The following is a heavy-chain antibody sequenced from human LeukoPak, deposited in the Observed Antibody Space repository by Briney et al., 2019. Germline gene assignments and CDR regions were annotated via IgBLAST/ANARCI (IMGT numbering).Heavy chain of an antibody. CDR3: ARVRAEGGYQLASDDAFDI. D-gene: IGHD2-2*01. Sequence: GASVKVSCKASGGTFSTYGINWVRQAPGQGLEWMGGIIPMFGTDNYAQKFQGRLTLTADESTSTVFMELCSLRSEDTAVYYCARVRAEGGYQLASDDAFDIWGQGTVVTVSS. CDR2: IIPMFGTD. CDR1: GGTFSTYG. V-gene: IGHV1-69*01. J-gene: IGHJ3*02.